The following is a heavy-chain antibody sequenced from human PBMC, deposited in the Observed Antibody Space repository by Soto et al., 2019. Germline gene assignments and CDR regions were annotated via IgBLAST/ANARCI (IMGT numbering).Heavy chain of an antibody. CDR1: GGTLSSYA. CDR3: VRVVAIPGYPDN. V-gene: IGHV1-69*13. CDR2: IVPIVDTS. Sequence: EASVKGSCKTSGGTLSSYAISWVRQAPGKGPEGMGGIVPIVDTSTYAQKFQGRVTITADESTSTVYMELSSLRSDDTAVYYCVRVVAIPGYPDNWGQGTLVTVPQ. D-gene: IGHD5-12*01. J-gene: IGHJ4*02.